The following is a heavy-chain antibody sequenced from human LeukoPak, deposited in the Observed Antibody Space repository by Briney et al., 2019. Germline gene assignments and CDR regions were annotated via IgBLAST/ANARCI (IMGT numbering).Heavy chain of an antibody. CDR1: GGSFSGYY. Sequence: SETLSLTCAVYGGSFSGYYWSWIRQPPGKGLEWIGEINHSGSTNYNPSLKSRVTISVDTSKNQFSLKLSSVTAADTAVYYCARNGWSYYFDDWGQGTLVTVSS. J-gene: IGHJ4*02. CDR2: INHSGST. CDR3: ARNGWSYYFDD. V-gene: IGHV4-34*01. D-gene: IGHD2-8*01.